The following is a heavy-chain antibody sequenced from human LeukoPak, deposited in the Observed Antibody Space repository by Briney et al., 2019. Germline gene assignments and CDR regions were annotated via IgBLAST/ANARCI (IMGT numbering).Heavy chain of an antibody. Sequence: PSETLSLTCTVSGGSISSGDYYWSWIRQPPGKGLEWIGYIYYSGSTYYNPSLKSRVTISVDTSKNQFSLKLSSVTAADTAVYYCARDTDDSSGYLGWGQGTLLTVSS. CDR2: IYYSGST. J-gene: IGHJ1*01. D-gene: IGHD3-22*01. CDR3: ARDTDDSSGYLG. CDR1: GGSISSGDYY. V-gene: IGHV4-30-4*08.